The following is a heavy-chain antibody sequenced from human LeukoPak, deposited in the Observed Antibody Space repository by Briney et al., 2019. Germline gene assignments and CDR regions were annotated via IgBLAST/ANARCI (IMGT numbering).Heavy chain of an antibody. CDR2: ISGSGGST. CDR3: AKASTCAQIDYGDFSDY. Sequence: GGSLRLSCAASGFTFSSYAMSWVRQAPGKGLEWVSAISGSGGSTYYADSVKGRFTISRDNSKNTLYLQMNSLRAEDTAVYYCAKASTCAQIDYGDFSDYSRQGSLVTVSS. CDR1: GFTFSSYA. J-gene: IGHJ4*02. D-gene: IGHD4-17*01. V-gene: IGHV3-23*01.